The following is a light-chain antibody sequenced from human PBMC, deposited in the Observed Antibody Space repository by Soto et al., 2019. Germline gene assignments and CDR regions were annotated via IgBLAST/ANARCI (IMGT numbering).Light chain of an antibody. Sequence: EIVLTQSPGTLSWSPGQIATLSFRGSQSVRGSNLAWYQQKPGQAPRLLIYGASSRATGIPDRFSGSGSGTDFTLTISRLAREDFAMYYCQQYGSSPKTFGQGTKVDIK. CDR2: GAS. CDR1: QSVRGSN. CDR3: QQYGSSPKT. J-gene: IGKJ1*01. V-gene: IGKV3-20*01.